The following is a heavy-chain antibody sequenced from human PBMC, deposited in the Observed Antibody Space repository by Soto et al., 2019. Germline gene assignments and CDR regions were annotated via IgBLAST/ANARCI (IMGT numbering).Heavy chain of an antibody. J-gene: IGHJ4*02. CDR3: SHGYYQYFDS. CDR2: IKSKIDGGTT. Sequence: GGSLRLSCEVSGVTLSNVWMNWVRQAPGKGPAWVGRIKSKIDGGTTDYAAPVKGRFTISRDDSENTLYLQMNSLKTEDTAVYYCSHGYYQYFDSWGQGTLVTVSS. V-gene: IGHV3-15*07. D-gene: IGHD5-18*01. CDR1: GVTLSNVW.